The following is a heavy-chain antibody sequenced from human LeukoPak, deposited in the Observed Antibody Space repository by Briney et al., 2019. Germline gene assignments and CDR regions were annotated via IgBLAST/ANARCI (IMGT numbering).Heavy chain of an antibody. CDR2: IHDDGRVT. V-gene: IGHV3-7*01. CDR3: ARGRGWVDH. CDR1: GFSFTAYA. D-gene: IGHD3-16*01. J-gene: IGHJ4*02. Sequence: SGGSLRLSCAASGFSFTAYAMSWFRLTPGKGLEWVANIHDDGRVTNYVDSVKGRFTISRDNARNSVYLQMNSLRVEDTSLYYCARGRGWVDHWGQGTLVTVSS.